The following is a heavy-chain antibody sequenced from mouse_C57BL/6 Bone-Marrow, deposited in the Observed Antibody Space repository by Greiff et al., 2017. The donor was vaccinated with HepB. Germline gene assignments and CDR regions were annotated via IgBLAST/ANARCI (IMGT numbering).Heavy chain of an antibody. J-gene: IGHJ3*01. D-gene: IGHD2-4*01. V-gene: IGHV5-9-1*02. CDR1: GFTFSSYA. CDR2: ISSGGDYT. CDR3: TIHKEGGITRRFAY. Sequence: EVQVVESGEGLVKPGGSLKLSCAASGFTFSSYAMSWVRQTPEKRLEWVAYISSGGDYTYYADTVKGRFTISRDNARNTLYLQMSSLKSEDTAMYYCTIHKEGGITRRFAYWGQGTLVTVSA.